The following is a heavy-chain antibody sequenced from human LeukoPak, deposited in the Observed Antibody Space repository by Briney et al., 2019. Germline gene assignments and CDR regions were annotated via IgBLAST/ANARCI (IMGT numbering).Heavy chain of an antibody. J-gene: IGHJ3*02. CDR3: AREGYYDSSGYPSDAFDI. Sequence: GRSLRLSCAASGFTFSSYAMHWVRQAPGKGLEWVAVISYDGSNKYYADSVKGRFTISRDNSKNTLYLQMNSPRAEDTAVYYCAREGYYDSSGYPSDAFDIWGQGTMVTVSS. D-gene: IGHD3-22*01. CDR1: GFTFSSYA. V-gene: IGHV3-30-3*01. CDR2: ISYDGSNK.